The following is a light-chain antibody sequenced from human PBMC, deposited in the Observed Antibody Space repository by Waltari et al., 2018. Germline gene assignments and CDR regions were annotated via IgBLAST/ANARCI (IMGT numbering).Light chain of an antibody. J-gene: IGLJ3*02. CDR2: RND. Sequence: QSVLTQPPSASGTPGQRVTISCSGSSSNIGSNYVYWYQQLPGTAPKLLIYRNDQRPSGVPDRSSCSKSGTSASLAISGLRSEDEANYYCAAWDDSLREVFGGGTRLTVL. CDR3: AAWDDSLREV. V-gene: IGLV1-47*01. CDR1: SSNIGSNY.